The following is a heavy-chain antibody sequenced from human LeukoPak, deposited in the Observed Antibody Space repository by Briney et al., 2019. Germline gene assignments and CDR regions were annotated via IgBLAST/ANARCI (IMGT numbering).Heavy chain of an antibody. CDR3: ARGYGWFGP. V-gene: IGHV4-59*11. J-gene: IGHJ5*02. Sequence: SVTLSLTCTVSGGSISSHYWRWIRQPPGKGLEWIGYIYYSGSTNYNPSLKSRVTISVDTSKNQFSLKLSSVTAADTAVYYCARGYGWFGPWGQGTLVTVSS. CDR2: IYYSGST. CDR1: GGSISSHY. D-gene: IGHD3-16*01.